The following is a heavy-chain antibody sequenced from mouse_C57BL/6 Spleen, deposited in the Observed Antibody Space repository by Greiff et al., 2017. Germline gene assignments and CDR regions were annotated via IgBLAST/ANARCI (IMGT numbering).Heavy chain of an antibody. J-gene: IGHJ4*01. D-gene: IGHD3-2*02. CDR2: IWTGGGT. Sequence: VQLQQSGPGLVAPSQSLSITCTVSGFSLTSYAISWVRQPPGKGLEWLGVIWTGGGTNYNSALKSRLSISKDNSKSQVFLKMNSLQTDDTARYYCARKGDSSGPYAMDYWGQGTSVTVSS. CDR1: GFSLTSYA. V-gene: IGHV2-9-1*01. CDR3: ARKGDSSGPYAMDY.